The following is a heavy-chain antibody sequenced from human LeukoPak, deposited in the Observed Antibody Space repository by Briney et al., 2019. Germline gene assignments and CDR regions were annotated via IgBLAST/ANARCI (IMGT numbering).Heavy chain of an antibody. Sequence: GGSLRLSCAASGFTFSSYWMHWVRQAPGKGLVWVSRINSDGSSTSYADSVKGRFTISRDNAKNTLYLQMNSLRAEDTAVYYCASRPRDSSSSRDRFDYWGQGTLVTASS. D-gene: IGHD6-6*01. J-gene: IGHJ4*02. CDR1: GFTFSSYW. CDR3: ASRPRDSSSSRDRFDY. CDR2: INSDGSST. V-gene: IGHV3-74*01.